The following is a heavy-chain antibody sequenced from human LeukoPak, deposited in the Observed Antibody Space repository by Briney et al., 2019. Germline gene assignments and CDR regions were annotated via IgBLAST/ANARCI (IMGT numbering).Heavy chain of an antibody. Sequence: PSETLSLTCTVSGGSISSYYWGWVRQPPGKGLEWIGYIHYSGSSNYNPSLKSRVTMSVDTSKSQFSLNLSSVTAADTAVYFCARGRGVPYYYDSSGYYPADYWGQGTLVTVSS. V-gene: IGHV4-59*01. CDR1: GGSISSYY. CDR3: ARGRGVPYYYDSSGYYPADY. D-gene: IGHD3-22*01. J-gene: IGHJ4*02. CDR2: IHYSGSS.